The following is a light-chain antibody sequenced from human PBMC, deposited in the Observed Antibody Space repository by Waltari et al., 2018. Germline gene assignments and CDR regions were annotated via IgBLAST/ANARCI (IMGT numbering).Light chain of an antibody. J-gene: IGKJ4*01. V-gene: IGKV1-5*03. CDR2: KAS. CDR3: HQYNTLPLT. CDR1: ESVKNN. Sequence: DVQLTHSPSTLSASVGDRVTITCRASESVKNNLAWYQHQPGKAPKVLAHKASRLESGVPSRFSGSGYGTEFTLTISSLEPDDFATYYCHQYNTLPLTFGGGTKVEIK.